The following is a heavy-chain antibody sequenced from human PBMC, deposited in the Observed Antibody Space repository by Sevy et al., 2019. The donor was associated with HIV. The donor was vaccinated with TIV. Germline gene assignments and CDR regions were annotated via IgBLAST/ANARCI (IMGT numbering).Heavy chain of an antibody. CDR3: ARDKTILEGRYGMDV. D-gene: IGHD3-3*01. V-gene: IGHV3-21*01. Sequence: GESLKISCAASGFTFSTYMMNWVRQAPGKGLEWVSSISGSSNYIYYADSVKGRFTISRDNAKNSLFLQMNSLRVEDTAVYYCARDKTILEGRYGMDVWGQGTTVTVSS. CDR2: ISGSSNYI. CDR1: GFTFSTYM. J-gene: IGHJ6*02.